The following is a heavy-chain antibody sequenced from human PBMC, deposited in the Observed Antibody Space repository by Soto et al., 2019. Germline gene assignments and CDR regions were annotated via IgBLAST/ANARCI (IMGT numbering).Heavy chain of an antibody. Sequence: GASVKVSCKASGYTFTSYGISWVRQAPGQGLEWMGWISAYNGNTNYAQKLQGRVTMTTDTSTSTAYMELRSLRSDDTAVYYCARDSRWLVIVYYYGMDVWGQGTTVTVSS. CDR3: ARDSRWLVIVYYYGMDV. CDR2: ISAYNGNT. CDR1: GYTFTSYG. V-gene: IGHV1-18*01. D-gene: IGHD6-19*01. J-gene: IGHJ6*02.